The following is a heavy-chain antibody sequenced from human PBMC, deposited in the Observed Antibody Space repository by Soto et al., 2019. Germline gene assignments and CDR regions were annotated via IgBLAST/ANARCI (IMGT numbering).Heavy chain of an antibody. CDR3: AVGYYGSASCSREYFQH. Sequence: SETLSLTCAVSGYSISIGYYWGWLRQPPGKGLEWIATIYHSGSIFHNPSLKSRVTISVDTSKNQFSLKLRSVTAADTAVYYCAVGYYGSASCSREYFQHWGQGTLVTVSS. V-gene: IGHV4-38-2*01. J-gene: IGHJ1*01. CDR2: IYHSGSI. CDR1: GYSISIGYY. D-gene: IGHD2-2*01.